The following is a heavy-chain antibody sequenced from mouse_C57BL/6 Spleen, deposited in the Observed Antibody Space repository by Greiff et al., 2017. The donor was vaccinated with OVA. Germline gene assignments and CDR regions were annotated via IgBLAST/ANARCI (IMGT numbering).Heavy chain of an antibody. CDR2: INPSTGGT. D-gene: IGHD2-4*01. J-gene: IGHJ4*01. CDR1: GYSFTGYY. CDR3: ARKDYDSYAMDY. Sequence: EVQLQQSGPELVKPGASVKISCKASGYSFTGYYMNWVKQSPEKSLEWIGEINPSTGGTTYNQKFKAKATLTVDKSSSTAYMQLKSLTSEDSAVYYCARKDYDSYAMDYWGQGTSVTVSS. V-gene: IGHV1-42*01.